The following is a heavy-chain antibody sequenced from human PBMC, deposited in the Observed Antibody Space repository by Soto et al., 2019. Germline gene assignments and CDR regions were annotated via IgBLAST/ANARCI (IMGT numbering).Heavy chain of an antibody. CDR3: ARLYSSGWYGPGRY. D-gene: IGHD6-19*01. J-gene: IGHJ4*02. CDR2: ISSSRSTI. CDR1: GFTFSSYN. V-gene: IGHV3-48*01. Sequence: GGSLRLSCAASGFTFSSYNMNWVRQAPGKGLEWVSYISSSRSTIYYADSVKGRFTISRDNAKNSLYLQMNSLRAEDTALYYCARLYSSGWYGPGRYWGQGTLVTVSS.